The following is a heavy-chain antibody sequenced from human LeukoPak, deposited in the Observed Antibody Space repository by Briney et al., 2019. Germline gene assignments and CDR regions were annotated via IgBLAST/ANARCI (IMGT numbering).Heavy chain of an antibody. CDR3: ARGGVVTAPQYYFDY. CDR2: IIPILGIA. J-gene: IGHJ4*02. D-gene: IGHD2-21*02. CDR1: GGTFSSYA. V-gene: IGHV1-69*04. Sequence: WASVKVSCKASGGTFSSYAISWVRQAPGQGLEWMGRIIPILGIANYAQKFQGRVTITADKSTSTAYMELSSLRSEDTAVYYCARGGVVTAPQYYFDYWGQGTLVTVSS.